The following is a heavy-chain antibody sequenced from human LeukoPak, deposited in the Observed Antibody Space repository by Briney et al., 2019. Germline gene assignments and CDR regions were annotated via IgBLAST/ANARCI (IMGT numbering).Heavy chain of an antibody. CDR2: IKQDGSEK. CDR3: ARVVRHYYDSSGYYQRPDDAFDI. Sequence: GGSLRLSCAASGFTFSSYWMSWVRQAPGKGLEWVANIKQDGSEKYYVDSVKGRFTISRDNVKNSLYLQMNSLRAEDTAVYYCARVVRHYYDSSGYYQRPDDAFDIWGQGTMVTVSS. CDR1: GFTFSSYW. D-gene: IGHD3-22*01. J-gene: IGHJ3*02. V-gene: IGHV3-7*01.